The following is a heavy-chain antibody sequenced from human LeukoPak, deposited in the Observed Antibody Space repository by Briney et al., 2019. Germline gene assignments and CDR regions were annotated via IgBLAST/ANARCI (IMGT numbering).Heavy chain of an antibody. V-gene: IGHV1-2*02. J-gene: IGHJ4*02. CDR2: INPNSGGT. Sequence: ASVKVSAKASGYTFTDYYMHLLRPDPGEGLEWMGWINPNSGGTNYAQKFQDRVSMRRDTSISTAYMELNRLSSDDTAVYYCARDGVLDYWGQGTLVTVSS. CDR1: GYTFTDYY. D-gene: IGHD3-3*01. CDR3: ARDGVLDY.